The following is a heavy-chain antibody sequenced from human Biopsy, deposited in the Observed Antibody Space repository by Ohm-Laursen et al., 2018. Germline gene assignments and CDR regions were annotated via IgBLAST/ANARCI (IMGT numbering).Heavy chain of an antibody. D-gene: IGHD5-18*01. CDR1: GASVSSGSYD. CDR2: IYNDVST. CDR3: ARGYAGLYEAFDF. J-gene: IGHJ3*01. Sequence: SQTLSLPCTVSGASVSSGSYDWSWIRQPPGKGLEWIGNIYNDVSTKYNPSLRSRVTISADKSTNQFSLKLRSVTAADTAVYYCARGYAGLYEAFDFWGQGTVVTVAS. V-gene: IGHV4-61*01.